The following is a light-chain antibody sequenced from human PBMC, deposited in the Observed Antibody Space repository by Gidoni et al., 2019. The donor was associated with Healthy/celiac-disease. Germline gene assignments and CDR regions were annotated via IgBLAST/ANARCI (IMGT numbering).Light chain of an antibody. V-gene: IGLV3-1*01. CDR2: QDS. J-gene: IGLJ2*01. CDR1: KLGDKY. CDR3: QAWDSSTASGV. Sequence: SYELTQPPSVPVSPGQTASITCSGDKLGDKYACWYQQKPGQSPVLVIYQDSKRPSGIPERFSGSNSGNTATLTISGTQAMDEADYYCQAWDSSTASGVFGGGTKLTVL.